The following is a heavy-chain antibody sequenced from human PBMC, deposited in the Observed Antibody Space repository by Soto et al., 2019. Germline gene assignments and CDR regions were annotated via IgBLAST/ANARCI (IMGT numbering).Heavy chain of an antibody. V-gene: IGHV6-1*01. D-gene: IGHD1-26*01. CDR2: TYYRSKWYN. Sequence: QVQLQQSEPGLVKPSQTLSLTCAISGDSVSSSSVTWNWIRQSPSRGLEWLGRTYYRSKWYNDYAVSVKSRITINPDTSKNQFSLHLTSVTPEDTAXXXXXXXXXNSWLDFWGQGTLVTVSS. CDR1: GDSVSSSSVT. CDR3: XXXXXNSWLDF. J-gene: IGHJ5*01.